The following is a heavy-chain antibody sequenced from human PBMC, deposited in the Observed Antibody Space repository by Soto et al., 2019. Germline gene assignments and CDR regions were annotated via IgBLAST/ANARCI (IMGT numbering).Heavy chain of an antibody. J-gene: IGHJ4*02. CDR2: ISYDGSNK. V-gene: IGHV3-30-3*01. CDR1: GFTFSSYA. CDR3: ASRFGAAAGTGY. D-gene: IGHD6-13*01. Sequence: QVQLVESGGGVVQPGRSLRLSCAASGFTFSSYAMHWVRQAPGKGLEWVAVISYDGSNKYYADSVKGRFTISRDNSKNTLYLPMNSLRAEDTAVYYCASRFGAAAGTGYWGQGNLVTVSS.